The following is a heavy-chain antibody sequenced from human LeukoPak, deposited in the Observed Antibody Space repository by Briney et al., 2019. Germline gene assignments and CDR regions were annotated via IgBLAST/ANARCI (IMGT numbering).Heavy chain of an antibody. D-gene: IGHD5-24*01. CDR3: ARASRGGYNQNFDY. V-gene: IGHV5-51*01. CDR1: GYSFFSNYW. Sequence: GESLTISCKAYGYSFFSNYWIAWVRQMPGKGLEWMGILYPGDSDSRYSPSFQGQVTISADRSISTAYLHWSSLKVSDTAMYYCARASRGGYNQNFDYWGQGTLVTVSP. J-gene: IGHJ4*02. CDR2: LYPGDSDS.